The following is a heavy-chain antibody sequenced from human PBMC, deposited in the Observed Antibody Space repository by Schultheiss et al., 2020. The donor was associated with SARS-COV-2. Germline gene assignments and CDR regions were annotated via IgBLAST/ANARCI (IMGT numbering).Heavy chain of an antibody. CDR2: INHSGST. Sequence: SETLSLTCTVSGGSISSYYWSWIRQPPGKGLEWIGEINHSGSTNYNPSLKSRVTISVDTSKNQFSLKLSSVTAADTAVYYCARQPEDFRGAPVSAFDIWGQGTMVTVSS. V-gene: IGHV4-34*01. D-gene: IGHD1-14*01. J-gene: IGHJ3*02. CDR3: ARQPEDFRGAPVSAFDI. CDR1: GGSISSYY.